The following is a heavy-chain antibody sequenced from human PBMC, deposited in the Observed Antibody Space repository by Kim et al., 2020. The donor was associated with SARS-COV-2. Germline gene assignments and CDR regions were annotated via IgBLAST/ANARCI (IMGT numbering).Heavy chain of an antibody. J-gene: IGHJ3*02. V-gene: IGHV4-34*01. CDR3: ARGARIRPGAFDI. CDR2: INHGGST. Sequence: SETLSLTCAVYGGSFSGYYWSWIRQPPGKGLEWIGEINHGGSTNYNPSLKSRVTISVDTSKNQFSLKLSSVTAADTAVYYCARGARIRPGAFDIWGQGTMVTVSS. D-gene: IGHD2-21*01. CDR1: GGSFSGYY.